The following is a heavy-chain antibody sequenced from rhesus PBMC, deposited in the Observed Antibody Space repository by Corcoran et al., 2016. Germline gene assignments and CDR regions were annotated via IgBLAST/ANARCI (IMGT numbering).Heavy chain of an antibody. V-gene: IGHV3S5*01. CDR2: MNSGVGIT. J-gene: IGHJ4*01. CDR1: GFPSSSYG. Sequence: EVPLVEVGGGLVQPGVSLKLPWAASGFPSSSYGMSWVRQAPGKGLDVVSAMNSGVGITYYADSVKGRFTISRDNSKNTRSLQMNSLRAEDTAVYDCAKLKDTGYWGQGVLVTVSS. CDR3: AKLKDTGY. D-gene: IGHD2-33*01.